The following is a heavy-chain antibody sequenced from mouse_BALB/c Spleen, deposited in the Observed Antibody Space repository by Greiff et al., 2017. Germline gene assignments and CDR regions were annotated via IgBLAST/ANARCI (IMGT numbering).Heavy chain of an antibody. Sequence: EVKVVESGGGLVKPGGSLKLSCAASGFTFSDYYMYWVRQTPEKRLEWVATISDGGSYTYYPDSVKGRFTISRDNAKNNLYLQMSSLKSEDTAMYYCARGGPLPFYYGSSYFDYWGQGTTLTVSS. V-gene: IGHV5-4*02. J-gene: IGHJ2*01. D-gene: IGHD1-1*01. CDR3: ARGGPLPFYYGSSYFDY. CDR1: GFTFSDYY. CDR2: ISDGGSYT.